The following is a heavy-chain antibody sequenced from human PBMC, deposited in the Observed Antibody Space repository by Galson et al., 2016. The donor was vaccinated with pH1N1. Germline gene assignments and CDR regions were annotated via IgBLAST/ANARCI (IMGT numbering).Heavy chain of an antibody. V-gene: IGHV1-69*04. CDR3: ARSAAAVGNAFDM. D-gene: IGHD6-13*01. CDR2: ILPILGIA. Sequence: SVKVSCKASGYTFTNYGINWVRQAPGQGLEWMGRILPILGIANYAQKFQGRVTITADKSTSTAYMEVISLRSDDTAVYYCARSAAAVGNAFDMWGQGTKVTVSS. CDR1: GYTFTNYG. J-gene: IGHJ3*02.